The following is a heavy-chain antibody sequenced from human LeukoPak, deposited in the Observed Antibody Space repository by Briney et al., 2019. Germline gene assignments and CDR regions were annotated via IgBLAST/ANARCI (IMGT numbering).Heavy chain of an antibody. CDR1: GYTFTGYY. V-gene: IGHV1-2*02. J-gene: IGHJ4*02. Sequence: ASVKVSCKASGYTFTGYYMHWVRQAPGQGLEWMGWINLNSGGTNYAQKFQGRVTMTRDTSISTAYMELSRLRSDDTAVYYCAREREWLATEPLDYWGQGTLVTVSS. CDR3: AREREWLATEPLDY. D-gene: IGHD6-19*01. CDR2: INLNSGGT.